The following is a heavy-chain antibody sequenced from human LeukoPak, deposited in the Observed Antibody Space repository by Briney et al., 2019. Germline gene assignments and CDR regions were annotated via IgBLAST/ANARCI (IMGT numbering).Heavy chain of an antibody. CDR2: INSDGSST. CDR3: ARVPYSSSWSLDY. CDR1: EFTFSSYW. V-gene: IGHV3-74*01. D-gene: IGHD6-13*01. Sequence: GGSLRLSCAASEFTFSSYWMHWVRQAPGKGLVWVSRINSDGSSTSYADSVKGRFTISRDNAKNTLYLQMNSLRAEDTAVYYCARVPYSSSWSLDYWGQGTLVTVSS. J-gene: IGHJ4*02.